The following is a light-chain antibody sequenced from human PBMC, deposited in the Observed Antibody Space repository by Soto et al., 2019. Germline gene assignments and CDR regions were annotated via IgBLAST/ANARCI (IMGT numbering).Light chain of an antibody. J-gene: IGKJ4*01. CDR3: QQYDNLPLT. V-gene: IGKV1-33*01. CDR2: DAS. CDR1: QDIKNY. Sequence: DIQMTQSPSYLSASVGDRVTITCQASQDIKNYLNWYQQKSGKAPKLLIYDASDLETGFPSRFSGSGSGTDFTFTINSLQPEDIATYYCQQYDNLPLTFGGGTKVDIK.